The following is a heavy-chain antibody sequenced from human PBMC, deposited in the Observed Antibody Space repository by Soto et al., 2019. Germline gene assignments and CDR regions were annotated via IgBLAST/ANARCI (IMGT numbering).Heavy chain of an antibody. CDR1: GYTLTSYG. V-gene: IGHV1-18*04. CDR2: ISAYNGNT. D-gene: IGHD1-7*01. CDR3: ARDNWNSDYYYYGMDV. J-gene: IGHJ6*01. Sequence: ASVKVSCNASGYTLTSYGISVVRQAPGQGREGMGWISAYNGNTNDAQKLQGRVTMTTDTSTRTAYMELRSLRSDDTAVSYCARDNWNSDYYYYGMDVWGQGTTVTVSS.